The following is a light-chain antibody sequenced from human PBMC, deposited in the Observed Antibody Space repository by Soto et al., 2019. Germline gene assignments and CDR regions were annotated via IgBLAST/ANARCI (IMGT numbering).Light chain of an antibody. CDR1: QSISSW. CDR2: DAS. J-gene: IGKJ2*01. V-gene: IGKV1-5*01. CDR3: QQYNSYPYT. Sequence: DIQITQSPATLSASVGDRVTITCRPSQSISSWLAWYQQKPGKAPKLLIYDASSLESGVPSRFSGSGSGTEFTLTISSLQPDDFATYYCQQYNSYPYTFGQGTKVDIK.